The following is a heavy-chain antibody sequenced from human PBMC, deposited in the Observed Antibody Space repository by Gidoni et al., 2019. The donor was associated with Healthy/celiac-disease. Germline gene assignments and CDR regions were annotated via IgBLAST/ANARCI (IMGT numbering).Heavy chain of an antibody. CDR1: GGSISSGGYY. J-gene: IGHJ2*01. CDR2: IYYSGST. CDR3: ARDRRDSSSWYGYWYFDL. Sequence: QVQLQESGPGLVKPSQTLSLTCTVSGGSISSGGYYWSWIRQHPGKGLEWIGYIYYSGSTYYNPSLKSRVTISVVTSKNQFSRKLSSVTAADTAVYYCARDRRDSSSWYGYWYFDLWGRGTLVTVSS. V-gene: IGHV4-31*03. D-gene: IGHD6-13*01.